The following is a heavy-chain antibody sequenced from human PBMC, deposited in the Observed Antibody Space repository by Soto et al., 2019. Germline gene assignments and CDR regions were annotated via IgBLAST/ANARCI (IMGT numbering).Heavy chain of an antibody. Sequence: QVQLVQSGAEVKKPGSSVKVSCKASGGTFSSYAISWVRQAPGQGLEWLGGIIPIFGTANYAQKFQGRVTITADESTSTAYMELSSLRSEDTAVYYCARVGRIAALWDYFDYWGQGTLVTVSS. CDR2: IIPIFGTA. CDR3: ARVGRIAALWDYFDY. J-gene: IGHJ4*02. CDR1: GGTFSSYA. D-gene: IGHD6-13*01. V-gene: IGHV1-69*01.